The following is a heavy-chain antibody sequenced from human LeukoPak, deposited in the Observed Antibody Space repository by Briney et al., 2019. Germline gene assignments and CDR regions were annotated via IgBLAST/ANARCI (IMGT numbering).Heavy chain of an antibody. CDR1: GGSISSYY. CDR2: IYTSGST. J-gene: IGHJ5*02. D-gene: IGHD1-26*01. Sequence: SETLSLTCTVSGGSISSYYWSWIRQPAGKGLEWIGRIYTSGSTNYNPSLKSRVTMSVDTSKNQFSLKLSSVTAADTAVYYCARDTGLGGGYPNWFDPWGQGTLVTVSS. V-gene: IGHV4-4*07. CDR3: ARDTGLGGGYPNWFDP.